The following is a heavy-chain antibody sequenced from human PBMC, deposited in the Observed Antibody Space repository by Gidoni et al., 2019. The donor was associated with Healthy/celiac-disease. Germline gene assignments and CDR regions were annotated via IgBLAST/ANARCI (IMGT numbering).Heavy chain of an antibody. CDR3: ARAIQPAARRPQDAFDI. CDR2: ISYDGSNK. CDR1: GFTFSSYA. Sequence: QVQLVESGGGVVQPGRSLRLSCAASGFTFSSYAMHWVRQAPGKGLEWVAVISYDGSNKYYADSVKGRFTISRDNSKNTLYLQMNSLRAEDTAVYYCARAIQPAARRPQDAFDIWGQGTMVTVSS. V-gene: IGHV3-30*04. D-gene: IGHD6-25*01. J-gene: IGHJ3*02.